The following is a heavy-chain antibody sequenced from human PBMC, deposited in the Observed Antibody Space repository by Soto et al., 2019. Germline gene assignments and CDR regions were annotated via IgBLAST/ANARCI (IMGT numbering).Heavy chain of an antibody. CDR1: GGTFSSYA. CDR3: ARDTVTMVRGNPDSFPGA. V-gene: IGHV1-69*13. J-gene: IGHJ5*02. D-gene: IGHD3-10*01. CDR2: IIPIFGTA. Sequence: GASVKVSCKASGGTFSSYAISWVRQAPGQGLEWMGGIIPIFGTANYAQKFQGRVTITADESTSTACMELSSLRSEDTAVYYCARDTVTMVRGNPDSFPGAWGQGTLVTVSS.